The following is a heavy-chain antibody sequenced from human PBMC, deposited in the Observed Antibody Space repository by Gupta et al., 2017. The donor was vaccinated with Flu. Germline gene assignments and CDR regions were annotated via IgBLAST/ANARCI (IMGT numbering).Heavy chain of an antibody. J-gene: IGHJ5*02. CDR3: AHTTKSSGYYYATGWFDP. Sequence: QLTLKESGPTLVKPTQTLTLTCTFSGFSLSISGVGVGWIRQPPGKALEWLALIYWNDDKRYSPSLKSRLTITKDTSKNQVVLTMTNMDPVDTATYYCAHTTKSSGYYYATGWFDPWGQGTLVTVSS. D-gene: IGHD3-22*01. CDR2: IYWNDDK. CDR1: GFSLSISGVG. V-gene: IGHV2-5*01.